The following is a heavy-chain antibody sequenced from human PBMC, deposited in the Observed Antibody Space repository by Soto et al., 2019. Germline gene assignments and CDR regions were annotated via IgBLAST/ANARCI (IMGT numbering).Heavy chain of an antibody. CDR3: TKDLNHDPGA. Sequence: PGGSLRLSCAASGFTFSDYWMTWVRQAPGKGLEGVANISPHGSKKYYVDSLKCRFTISRDQAKNSVFLQMNSLRGEDMALYYCTKDLNHDPGAWCKGTQVTVSA. CDR2: ISPHGSKK. CDR1: GFTFSDYW. D-gene: IGHD2-8*02. V-gene: IGHV3-7*04. J-gene: IGHJ5*02.